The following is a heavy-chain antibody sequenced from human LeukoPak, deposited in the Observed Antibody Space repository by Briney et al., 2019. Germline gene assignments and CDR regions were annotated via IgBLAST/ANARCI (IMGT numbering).Heavy chain of an antibody. V-gene: IGHV4-39*07. CDR2: IYYSGST. D-gene: IGHD2-2*01. CDR3: AGADPWRVVVPAANDY. Sequence: PSETLSLTCTVSGGSISSSSYYWGWIRQPPGKGLEWIGSIYYSGSTYYNPSLKSRVTISVDTSKNQFSLKLSTVTAADTAVYYCAGADPWRVVVPAANDYWGQGTLVTVSS. CDR1: GGSISSSSYY. J-gene: IGHJ4*02.